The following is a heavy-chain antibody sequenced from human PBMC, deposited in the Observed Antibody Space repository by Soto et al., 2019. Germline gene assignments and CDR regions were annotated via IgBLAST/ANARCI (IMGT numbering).Heavy chain of an antibody. CDR3: ARSGRNAYYNMDV. J-gene: IGHJ6*02. V-gene: IGHV5-51*01. D-gene: IGHD3-16*01. Sequence: RGESLKISCKGSGYSFPTFWIGWVRQMPGKGLEWMGVIYPGDSDTRYSPSFQGQVTMSADRSISTAYLQWTSLKASDTAIYYCARSGRNAYYNMDVWGQGTTVTVS. CDR2: IYPGDSDT. CDR1: GYSFPTFW.